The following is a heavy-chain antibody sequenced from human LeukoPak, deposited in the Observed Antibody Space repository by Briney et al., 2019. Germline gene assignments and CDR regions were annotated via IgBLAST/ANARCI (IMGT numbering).Heavy chain of an antibody. V-gene: IGHV4-59*12. Sequence: SETLSLTCTVSGGSIGAYYWSWIRQPPEKGLEWIGYVTYSGSTYYNPSLKSRVTISVDTSKNQFSLKLSSVTAADTAVYYCARGKGSSSFFWFDPWGQGTVVTVSS. CDR1: GGSIGAYY. D-gene: IGHD6-6*01. CDR3: ARGKGSSSFFWFDP. J-gene: IGHJ5*02. CDR2: VTYSGST.